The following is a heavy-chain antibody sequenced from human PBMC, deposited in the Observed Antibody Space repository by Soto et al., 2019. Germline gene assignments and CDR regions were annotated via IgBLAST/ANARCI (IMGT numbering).Heavy chain of an antibody. Sequence: GASVKVSCKASGYTFSNYPMHWVRQAPGQRLEWMGRINTGNGDTKYSQKFQGRVTITRDTSAITAYMELSSLRSEDTAVYYCVRDWTHYDSNGPGDYWGQGTLVTVSS. V-gene: IGHV1-3*04. J-gene: IGHJ4*02. CDR3: VRDWTHYDSNGPGDY. D-gene: IGHD3-22*01. CDR2: INTGNGDT. CDR1: GYTFSNYP.